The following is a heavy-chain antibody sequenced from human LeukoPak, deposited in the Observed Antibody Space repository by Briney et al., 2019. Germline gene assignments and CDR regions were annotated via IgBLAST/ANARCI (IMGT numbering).Heavy chain of an antibody. CDR1: GITFTNAW. J-gene: IGHJ5*02. CDR2: VKTKGDGGAA. CDR3: TTDRMIYATNWAVSWFDP. V-gene: IGHV3-15*01. Sequence: GRSLRLSCAASGITFTNAWLTWVRQAPGKGLEWVGRVKTKGDGGAADYAAPVKGRFTISRDDSTKTLYLQMNSLKTEDTAVYYCTTDRMIYATNWAVSWFDPWGQGTLVTVSS. D-gene: IGHD2-8*01.